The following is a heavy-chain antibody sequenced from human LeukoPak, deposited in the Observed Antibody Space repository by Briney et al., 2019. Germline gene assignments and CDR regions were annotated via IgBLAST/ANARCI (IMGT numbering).Heavy chain of an antibody. CDR2: IYYTGNT. J-gene: IGHJ3*02. Sequence: SETLSLTCTVSGGSISSSYYWSWIRQRPGKGLEWIGFIYYTGNTNYNPSLKSRVTISVDTSKNQFSLKLSSVTAADTAMYYCARDQYYDAFDIWGQGTMVIVSS. D-gene: IGHD1-26*01. CDR1: GGSISSSYY. CDR3: ARDQYYDAFDI. V-gene: IGHV4-59*01.